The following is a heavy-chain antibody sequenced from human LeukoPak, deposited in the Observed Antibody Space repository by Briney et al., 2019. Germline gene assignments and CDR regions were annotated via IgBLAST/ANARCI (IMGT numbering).Heavy chain of an antibody. CDR2: INAANGNT. Sequence: ASVKFSCKASGYTFTNYAMHWVRQAPGQRLEWMGWINAANGNTKYSQNFQDRVTITGDTSAGTAYMEVSNLTSEDTAVYYCASGPDFYDSGSYLPFWGQGTLVTVSS. V-gene: IGHV1-3*01. J-gene: IGHJ4*02. CDR1: GYTFTNYA. D-gene: IGHD3-10*01. CDR3: ASGPDFYDSGSYLPF.